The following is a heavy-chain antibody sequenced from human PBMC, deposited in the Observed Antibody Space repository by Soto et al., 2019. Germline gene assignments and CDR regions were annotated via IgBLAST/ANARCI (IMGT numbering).Heavy chain of an antibody. CDR3: AGQTFTIAAASYGRSNWFDP. J-gene: IGHJ5*02. D-gene: IGHD6-25*01. CDR1: GGSITSRSHF. CDR2: IYFTGNT. V-gene: IGHV4-39*01. Sequence: PSETLSRTCSASGGSITSRSHFWGWVRQLPGKGLEWIGTIYFTGNTYYTPSLKSRLTMSIDTSKNEFSLKLNSVTSADTGVYYCAGQTFTIAAASYGRSNWFDPWGPGTLVTVSS.